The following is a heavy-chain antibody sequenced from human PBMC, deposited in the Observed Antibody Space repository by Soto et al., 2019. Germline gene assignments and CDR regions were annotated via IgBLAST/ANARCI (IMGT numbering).Heavy chain of an antibody. D-gene: IGHD3-3*01. J-gene: IGHJ6*02. Sequence: ASVKVSCKASGYTFTSYGISWVRQAPGQGLEWMGWISAYNGNTNYAQKLQGRVTMTTDTSTSTAYMELRSLRSDDTAVYYCARDPTYYDFWSCLPNYYYYGMDVWGQGTTVTVSS. CDR2: ISAYNGNT. CDR1: GYTFTSYG. V-gene: IGHV1-18*04. CDR3: ARDPTYYDFWSCLPNYYYYGMDV.